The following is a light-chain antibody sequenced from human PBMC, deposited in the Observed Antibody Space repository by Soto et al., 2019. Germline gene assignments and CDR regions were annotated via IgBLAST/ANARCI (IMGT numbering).Light chain of an antibody. V-gene: IGKV4-1*01. Sequence: DIVMTQSPDSLAVSLGERATINCKSSQTVFYSSNNKNYLAWYQQKPGQPPKLLIYWASARDSGVPDRFSGSGSGTDFTLTISSLQAEDVAIYYCQQYYGTPVTFGQGTQVDIK. CDR3: QQYYGTPVT. CDR2: WAS. J-gene: IGKJ1*01. CDR1: QTVFYSSNNKNY.